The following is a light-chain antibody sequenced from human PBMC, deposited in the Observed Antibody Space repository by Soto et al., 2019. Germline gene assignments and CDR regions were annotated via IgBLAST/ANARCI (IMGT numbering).Light chain of an antibody. CDR1: QTVSTK. CDR3: QQYNNWPYTWPYT. J-gene: IGKJ2*01. CDR2: GAS. V-gene: IGKV3-15*01. Sequence: EIVMTQSPATLAVSPGERATLSCRASQTVSTKLAWYQQKPGQAPRLLIYGASTRATGIPARFSGSGSGTEFALTISSLQSEDFAVYYCQQYNNWPYTWPYTFGQGTKLEIK.